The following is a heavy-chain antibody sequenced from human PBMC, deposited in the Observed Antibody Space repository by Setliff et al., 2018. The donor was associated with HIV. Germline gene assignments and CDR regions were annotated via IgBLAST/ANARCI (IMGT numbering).Heavy chain of an antibody. CDR2: IYYSGST. Sequence: SETLSLTCTVSGDSISSGGYYWSWIRQFPGKGLEWIGYIYYSGSTYYNPSLQSRLTMSVDTSKNQFSLRLRSVTAADTAVYYCAGGLKAEYYYYYYMDVWGKGTTVTVSS. J-gene: IGHJ6*03. V-gene: IGHV4-31*03. CDR1: GDSISSGGYY. CDR3: AGGLKAEYYYYYYMDV.